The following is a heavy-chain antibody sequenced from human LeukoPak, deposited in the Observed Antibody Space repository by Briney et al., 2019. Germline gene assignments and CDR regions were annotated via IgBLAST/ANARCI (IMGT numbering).Heavy chain of an antibody. D-gene: IGHD3-16*01. CDR3: ARKRYDDPYFFDY. CDR1: GGSISSGDYY. CDR2: IYYSGTT. J-gene: IGHJ4*02. Sequence: SETLSLTCTVTGGSISSGDYYWRWIRQPPGKGLEWIGYIYYSGTTDYNPSLKSQATISVDTSKNQFSLKLNSVTAADTPVYYCARKRYDDPYFFDYWGQGTLVTVSS. V-gene: IGHV4-30-4*01.